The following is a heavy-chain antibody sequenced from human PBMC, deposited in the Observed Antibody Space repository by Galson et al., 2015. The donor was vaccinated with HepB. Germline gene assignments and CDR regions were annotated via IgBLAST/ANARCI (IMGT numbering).Heavy chain of an antibody. CDR1: GYTFNNGG. V-gene: IGHV1-18*03. CDR2: ISADTGNT. Sequence: SVKVSCKASGYTFNNGGISWVRQAPRHGLEWMRWISADTGNTEYAHKFQGRVAMTTDKSATTVYMELTGLRSDDMAVYYCARVRQLQLRPGRPYYYYYMDVWGTGTTVTVSS. D-gene: IGHD1-1*01. J-gene: IGHJ6*03. CDR3: ARVRQLQLRPGRPYYYYYMDV.